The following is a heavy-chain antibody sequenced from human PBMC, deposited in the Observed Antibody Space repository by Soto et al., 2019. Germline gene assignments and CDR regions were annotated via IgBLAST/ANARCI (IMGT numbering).Heavy chain of an antibody. Sequence: ASVKVSCKASGYAFTGYYMHWVRQAPGQGFEWMGWINPNSGGTNYAQKFQGWVTMTRDTSISTAYMELNSLRAEDTAVYYCATTWGGRMILVVRPDDIWGQGTMVTVSS. CDR1: GYAFTGYY. CDR2: INPNSGGT. CDR3: ATTWGGRMILVVRPDDI. J-gene: IGHJ3*02. D-gene: IGHD3-22*01. V-gene: IGHV1-2*04.